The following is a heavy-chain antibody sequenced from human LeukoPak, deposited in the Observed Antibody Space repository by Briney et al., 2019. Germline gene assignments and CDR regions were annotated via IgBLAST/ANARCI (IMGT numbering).Heavy chain of an antibody. CDR1: GFTFSSYE. V-gene: IGHV3-48*03. CDR3: ARVHYDILTGYYTNPQFDY. D-gene: IGHD3-9*01. Sequence: GGSLRLSCAASGFTFSSYEMNWVRQAPGKGLEWVSYISSSGSTIYYADSVKGRFTISRDNAKNSLYLQMNSLRAGDTAVYYCARVHYDILTGYYTNPQFDYWGQGTLVTVSS. J-gene: IGHJ4*02. CDR2: ISSSGSTI.